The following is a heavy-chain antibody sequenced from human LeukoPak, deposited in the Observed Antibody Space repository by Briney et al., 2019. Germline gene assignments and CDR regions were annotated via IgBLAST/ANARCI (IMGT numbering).Heavy chain of an antibody. V-gene: IGHV3-23*01. Sequence: PGGSLRLSCAASGFTFSSYAMSWVRQAPGKGLEWVSAISGSGGSTYYADSVKGRFTISRDNSKNTLYLQMNSLRAEDTAVYYCAKWTRGYSYGYLDYWGQGTLVTVSS. J-gene: IGHJ4*02. CDR3: AKWTRGYSYGYLDY. CDR2: ISGSGGST. D-gene: IGHD5-18*01. CDR1: GFTFSSYA.